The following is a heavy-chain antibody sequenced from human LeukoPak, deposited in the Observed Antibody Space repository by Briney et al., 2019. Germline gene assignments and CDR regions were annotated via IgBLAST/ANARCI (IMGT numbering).Heavy chain of an antibody. V-gene: IGHV3-43D*03. D-gene: IGHD3-9*01. CDR2: ISWDGGST. CDR3: AKGIGLRYRKTGFDY. Sequence: SGGSLRLSCAASGFTFDDYAMHWVRQAPGKGLEWVSLISWDGGSTYYADSVKGRFTISRDNSKNSLYLQMNSLRAEDTALYYCAKGIGLRYRKTGFDYWGQGTLVTVSS. J-gene: IGHJ4*02. CDR1: GFTFDDYA.